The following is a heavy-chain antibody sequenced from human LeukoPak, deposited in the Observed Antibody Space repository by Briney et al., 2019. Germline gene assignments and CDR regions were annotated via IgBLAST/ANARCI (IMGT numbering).Heavy chain of an antibody. D-gene: IGHD1-26*01. Sequence: ASVKVSCKASVYTFTSYYMHWGRQGPGQGHEWVGLSNPTGGSTGYAQKFQRRSAMTRYMSTSTDYMALRSLRSEDTAIYYCARDNSVGDNAWWFDPWGQGTLVTVSS. V-gene: IGHV1-46*01. J-gene: IGHJ5*02. CDR1: VYTFTSYY. CDR2: SNPTGGST. CDR3: ARDNSVGDNAWWFDP.